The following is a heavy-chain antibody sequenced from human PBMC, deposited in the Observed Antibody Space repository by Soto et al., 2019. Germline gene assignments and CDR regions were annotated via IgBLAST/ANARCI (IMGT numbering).Heavy chain of an antibody. CDR2: IYYSGST. CDR3: ARAEGELKLLSGPRVDY. Sequence: SETLSLTCTVSGGSISSGGYYWSWIRQHPGKGLEWIGYIYYSGSTYYNPSLKSRVTISVDTSKNQFSLKLSSVTAADPAVYYCARAEGELKLLSGPRVDYWGQGTLVTASS. D-gene: IGHD1-7*01. V-gene: IGHV4-31*03. CDR1: GGSISSGGYY. J-gene: IGHJ4*02.